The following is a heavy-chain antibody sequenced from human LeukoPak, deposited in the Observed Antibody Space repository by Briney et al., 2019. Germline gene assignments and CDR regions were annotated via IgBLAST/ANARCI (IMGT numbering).Heavy chain of an antibody. V-gene: IGHV3-20*04. D-gene: IGHD1-26*01. CDR1: GFTFDDYG. CDR2: INWNGGST. CDR3: ARDPHLVGSRPGDY. J-gene: IGHJ4*02. Sequence: PGGSLRLSCAASGFTFDDYGMSWVRQAPGKGLEWVSGINWNGGSTGYADSVKGRFTISRDNAKNSLYLQMNSLRAEDTALYYCARDPHLVGSRPGDYWGQGTLITVSS.